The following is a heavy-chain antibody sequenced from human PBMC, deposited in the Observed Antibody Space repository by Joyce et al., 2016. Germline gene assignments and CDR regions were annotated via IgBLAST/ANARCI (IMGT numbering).Heavy chain of an antibody. CDR2: IIPVFGTA. J-gene: IGHJ4*02. D-gene: IGHD1-26*01. V-gene: IGHV1-69*12. Sequence: QVQLVQSGAEVRKPGSSVKVSCKASGGTFSTYASTWVRQAPGQGLEWVGGIIPVFGTANYPQKFQGRVTITADEYTTTAYMERSSLKSEATAVYYCARDAIGGVERPNEFFDHWGQGTLVTVSP. CDR3: ARDAIGGVERPNEFFDH. CDR1: GGTFSTYA.